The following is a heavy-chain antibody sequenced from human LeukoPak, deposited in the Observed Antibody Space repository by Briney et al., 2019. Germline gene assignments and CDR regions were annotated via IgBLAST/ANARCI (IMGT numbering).Heavy chain of an antibody. Sequence: QPSETLSLTCTVSGGSISSYYWNWIRQPPGKGLEWIGYIYYSGSTNYNPSLKSRVTISVDTSKNQFSLKLTVTAADTAVYYCASGGVGGYNLDAFDIWGQGTMVTVSS. D-gene: IGHD5-24*01. CDR2: IYYSGST. J-gene: IGHJ3*02. CDR3: ASGGVGGYNLDAFDI. V-gene: IGHV4-59*12. CDR1: GGSISSYY.